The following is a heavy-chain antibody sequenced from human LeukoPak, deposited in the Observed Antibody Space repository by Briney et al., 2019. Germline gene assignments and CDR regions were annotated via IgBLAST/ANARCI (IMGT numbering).Heavy chain of an antibody. CDR3: ARDLTNYFDY. V-gene: IGHV4-39*07. D-gene: IGHD1-1*01. J-gene: IGHJ4*02. CDR2: IYYSGST. Sequence: SETLSLTCAVSGVSISGSYYYWGWIRQPPGKGLEWIGNIYYSGSTYYNASLQSRVTISIDTSKNQFSLKLSSVTAADTAVYYCARDLTNYFDYWGQGTLVTVSS. CDR1: GVSISGSYYY.